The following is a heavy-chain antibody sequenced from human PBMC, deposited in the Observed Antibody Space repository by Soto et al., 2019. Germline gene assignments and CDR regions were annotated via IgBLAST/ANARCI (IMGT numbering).Heavy chain of an antibody. J-gene: IGHJ4*02. CDR1: GGTFSSYA. CDR2: IIPIFGTA. D-gene: IGHD2-2*01. CDR3: ARVGCSSTSCYVEGFDY. V-gene: IGHV1-69*13. Sequence: ASVKVSCKASGGTFSSYAISWVRQAPGQGLEWMGGIIPIFGTANYAQKFQGRVTITADESTSTAYMELSSLRSEDTAVYYCARVGCSSTSCYVEGFDYWGQGTLVTVSS.